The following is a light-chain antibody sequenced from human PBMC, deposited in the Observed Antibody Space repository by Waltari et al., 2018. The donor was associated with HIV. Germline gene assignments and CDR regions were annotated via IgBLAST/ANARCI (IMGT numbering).Light chain of an antibody. Sequence: EIVMTQSPATLSVSPGERATVSCRASQSIASNLAWYQQKPGQAPRLLIHGASTRATGIPARFSGSGSGTEVTLTISSLQSEDFAVYYCQQYNNWPITFGQGTRLEIK. V-gene: IGKV3-15*01. J-gene: IGKJ5*01. CDR2: GAS. CDR1: QSIASN. CDR3: QQYNNWPIT.